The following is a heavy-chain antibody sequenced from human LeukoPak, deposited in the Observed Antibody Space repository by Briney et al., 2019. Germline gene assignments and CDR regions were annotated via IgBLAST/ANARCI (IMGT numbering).Heavy chain of an antibody. CDR3: ARALWSEGFFDY. CDR1: AFTFSSYR. Sequence: GGSLRLSCADSAFTFSSYRIKWVGQAPGKGLGWVSSISSSSSYIYYADSVKGRFTISRDNAKNSLYLQMNSLRAEDTAVYYCARALWSEGFFDYWGQGTLVTVSS. CDR2: ISSSSSYI. J-gene: IGHJ4*02. V-gene: IGHV3-21*01. D-gene: IGHD5-18*01.